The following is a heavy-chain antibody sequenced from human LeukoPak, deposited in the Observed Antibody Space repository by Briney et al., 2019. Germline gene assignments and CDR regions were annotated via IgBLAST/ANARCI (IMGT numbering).Heavy chain of an antibody. V-gene: IGHV1-2*02. CDR3: ARNIMITFGGVISKNAPPHNFDY. CDR1: GYTFTGYY. Sequence: ASVKVSCKASGYTFTGYYLHWVRQAPGQGLEWMGWINPNSGGTNYAQKFQGRVTMTRDTSISTAYMELSRLRSDDTAVYYCARNIMITFGGVISKNAPPHNFDYWGQGTLVTVSS. J-gene: IGHJ4*02. D-gene: IGHD3-16*02. CDR2: INPNSGGT.